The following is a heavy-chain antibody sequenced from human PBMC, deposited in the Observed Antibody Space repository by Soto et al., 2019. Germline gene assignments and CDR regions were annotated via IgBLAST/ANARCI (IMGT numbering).Heavy chain of an antibody. Sequence: GGSLRLSCAASGFTFDDYAMHWVRQAPGKGLEWVSGISWNSGSIGYADSVKGRFTISRDNAKNSLYLQMNSLRAEDTALYYCAKEAAVAGKYYYYYYYMDVWGKGTTVTVSS. J-gene: IGHJ6*03. D-gene: IGHD6-19*01. CDR3: AKEAAVAGKYYYYYYYMDV. V-gene: IGHV3-9*01. CDR2: ISWNSGSI. CDR1: GFTFDDYA.